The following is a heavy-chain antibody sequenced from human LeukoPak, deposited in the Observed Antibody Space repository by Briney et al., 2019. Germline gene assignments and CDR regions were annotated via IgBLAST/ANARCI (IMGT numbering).Heavy chain of an antibody. D-gene: IGHD2-2*01. CDR2: ISYDGSNK. V-gene: IGHV3-30-3*01. CDR3: PTKEYCRSTSQCYYYYMDV. Sequence: PGRSLRLSCAASGFTFSSYAMHWVRQAPGKGLEWVAVISYDGSNKYYADSVKGRFTISRDNSKNTLYLQMNSLRAEDTAVYYCPTKEYCRSTSQCYYYYMDVWGKGTTVTVSS. J-gene: IGHJ6*03. CDR1: GFTFSSYA.